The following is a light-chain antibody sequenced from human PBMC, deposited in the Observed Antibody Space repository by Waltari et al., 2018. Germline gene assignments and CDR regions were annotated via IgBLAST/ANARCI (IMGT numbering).Light chain of an antibody. V-gene: IGLV7-43*01. J-gene: IGLJ2*01. CDR1: TGAVPSDYY. CDR3: LLYYGGAQRV. Sequence: QTVVTQEPSLPVSPGGPATLTGTSTTGAVPSDYYPNRSQQKPGQAHRALIYSTSNKHSWTPARFSGSLLGGKAALTLSGVQPEDEAEYYCLLYYGGAQRVFGGGTKLTVL. CDR2: STS.